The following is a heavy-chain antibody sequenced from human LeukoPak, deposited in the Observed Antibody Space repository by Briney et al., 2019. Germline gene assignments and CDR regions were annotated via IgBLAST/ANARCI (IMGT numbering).Heavy chain of an antibody. Sequence: PSETLSLTCTVSGDSISTSNSYWGWIRQPPGKGLEWIGSIYYGGSTYYNPALQSRVTVSVDTSKNQFSLNLTSVTAADTAVYYCARAMSIAARLQTIFDYWGQGTLVTVSS. CDR3: ARAMSIAARLQTIFDY. J-gene: IGHJ4*02. D-gene: IGHD6-6*01. CDR2: IYYGGST. V-gene: IGHV4-39*01. CDR1: GDSISTSNSY.